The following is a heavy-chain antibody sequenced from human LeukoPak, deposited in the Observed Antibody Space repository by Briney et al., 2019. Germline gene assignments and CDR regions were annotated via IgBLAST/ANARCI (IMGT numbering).Heavy chain of an antibody. J-gene: IGHJ6*03. CDR2: ISAYNGNT. CDR1: GYTFTSYG. CDR3: ANTYCSSTSCYNYYMDV. Sequence: ASVKVSCKASGYTFTSYGISWVRQAPGQGLEWMGWISAYNGNTNYAQKLQGRVTMTTDTSTSTAYMELRSLRSDDTAVYYCANTYCSSTSCYNYYMDVWGKGTTVTVSS. D-gene: IGHD2-2*02. V-gene: IGHV1-18*01.